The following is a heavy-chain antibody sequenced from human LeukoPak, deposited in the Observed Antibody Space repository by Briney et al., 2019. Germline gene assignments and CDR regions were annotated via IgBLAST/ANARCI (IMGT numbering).Heavy chain of an antibody. CDR3: ASKAYCGADCSNSPPSDY. CDR2: ISYDGSNK. V-gene: IGHV3-30*03. Sequence: PGGSLRLSCAASRYTFSTYDMHWVRQAPGKGLEWVAVISYDGSNKYYADSVKGRFTISRDNSKNTLYLQMNSLRAEDTAVYYCASKAYCGADCSNSPPSDYWGQGTLVTLSS. CDR1: RYTFSTYD. J-gene: IGHJ4*02. D-gene: IGHD2-21*02.